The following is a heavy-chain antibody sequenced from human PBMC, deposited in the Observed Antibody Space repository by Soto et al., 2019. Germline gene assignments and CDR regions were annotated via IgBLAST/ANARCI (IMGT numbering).Heavy chain of an antibody. CDR2: ISAYNGNK. D-gene: IGHD6-6*01. Sequence: QVQLVQSGGEVKKPGASVEVSCRTSGYMFTTYGMSWVRQAPGQGLEWMAWISAYNGNKKYAQNSQGRVTMTTATSTSTGSMELRNLTSDDTGTYFCARTGGGMAARPLEYWGQGTLVTVSS. CDR1: GYMFTTYG. CDR3: ARTGGGMAARPLEY. J-gene: IGHJ4*02. V-gene: IGHV1-18*04.